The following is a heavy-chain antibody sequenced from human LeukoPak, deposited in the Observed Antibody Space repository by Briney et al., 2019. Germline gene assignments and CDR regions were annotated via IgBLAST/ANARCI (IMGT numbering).Heavy chain of an antibody. Sequence: SETLSLTCTVSGGSISSYYWSWIRQPPGKGLEWIGYIYYSGSTNYNPSLKSRVTISVDTSKNQFSLKLSSVTAADTAAYYCARSEQWLDAIRFDYWGQGTLVTVSS. CDR1: GGSISSYY. D-gene: IGHD6-19*01. V-gene: IGHV4-59*01. J-gene: IGHJ4*02. CDR2: IYYSGST. CDR3: ARSEQWLDAIRFDY.